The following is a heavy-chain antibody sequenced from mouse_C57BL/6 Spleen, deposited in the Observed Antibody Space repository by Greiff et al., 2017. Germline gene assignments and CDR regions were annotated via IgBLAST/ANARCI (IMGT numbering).Heavy chain of an antibody. D-gene: IGHD2-5*01. Sequence: VMLVESGAELVRPGTSVKVSCKASGYAFTNYLIEWVKQRPGQGLEWIGVINPGSGGTNYNEKFKGKATLTADKSSSTAYMQLSSLTSEDSAVYFCARDSNYWYFDVWGTGTTVTVSS. J-gene: IGHJ1*03. CDR3: ARDSNYWYFDV. V-gene: IGHV1-54*01. CDR2: INPGSGGT. CDR1: GYAFTNYL.